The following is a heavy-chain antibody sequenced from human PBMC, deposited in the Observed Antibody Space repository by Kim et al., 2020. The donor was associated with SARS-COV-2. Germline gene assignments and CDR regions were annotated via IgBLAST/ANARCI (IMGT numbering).Heavy chain of an antibody. CDR2: INPSDSNS. J-gene: IGHJ3*02. CDR3: ARPIKLAGQSGWGDAFHI. CDR1: GYNFITYR. D-gene: IGHD6-19*01. Sequence: GESLKISCKGSGYNFITYRIGWVRQMPGKGLEWMGTINPSDSNSIYSPSFQGQVTISVDKSISTAYLHWSSLKASDTAMYYCARPIKLAGQSGWGDAFHIWGQGTMVSVSS. V-gene: IGHV5-51*01.